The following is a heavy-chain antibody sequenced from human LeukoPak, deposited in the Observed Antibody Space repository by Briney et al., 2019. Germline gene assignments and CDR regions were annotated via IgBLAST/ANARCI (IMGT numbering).Heavy chain of an antibody. J-gene: IGHJ4*02. V-gene: IGHV1-2*02. Sequence: ASVKVSCKASGYTFTGYYMHWVRQAPGQGLEWMGWINPNSGGTNYAQKLQGRVTMTTDTSTSTAYMELRSLRSDDTAVYYCARDLRLVLMVYANYGDYLLDYWGQGTLVTVSS. CDR2: INPNSGGT. CDR3: ARDLRLVLMVYANYGDYLLDY. D-gene: IGHD2-8*01. CDR1: GYTFTGYY.